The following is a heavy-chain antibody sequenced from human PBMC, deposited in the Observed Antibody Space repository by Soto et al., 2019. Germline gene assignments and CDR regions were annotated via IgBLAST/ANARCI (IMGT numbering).Heavy chain of an antibody. Sequence: PSETLSLTCTVSGGSINDFDWSWIRQPPGKGLEWIGYIYYSGSTDYNPSLKSRVTISVDPSKTQFSLNLRSVNTADTAVYYCARLGGVAARTFDYWGQGTLVTVSS. CDR3: ARLGGVAARTFDY. J-gene: IGHJ4*02. V-gene: IGHV4-59*12. D-gene: IGHD6-6*01. CDR1: GGSINDFD. CDR2: IYYSGST.